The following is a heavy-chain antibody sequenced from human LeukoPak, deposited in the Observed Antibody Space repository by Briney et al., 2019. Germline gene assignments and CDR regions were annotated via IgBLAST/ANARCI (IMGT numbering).Heavy chain of an antibody. CDR1: GFTFSSYW. D-gene: IGHD3-9*01. CDR3: ARAFVMLRYFDWMTYFDY. Sequence: GGSLRLSCAASGFTFSSYWMSWVRQAPGKGLEGVANIKQDGSKKYYVDSVKGRFTISRDNAKNSLYLQMNSLRAEDTAVYYCARAFVMLRYFDWMTYFDYWGQGTLVTVSS. J-gene: IGHJ4*02. CDR2: IKQDGSKK. V-gene: IGHV3-7*01.